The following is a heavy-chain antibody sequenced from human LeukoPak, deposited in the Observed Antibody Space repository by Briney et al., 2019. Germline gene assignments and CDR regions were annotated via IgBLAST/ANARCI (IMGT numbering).Heavy chain of an antibody. CDR3: AKEFWGSGGAFDI. V-gene: IGHV3-43*01. Sequence: GGSLTLSCAVSGFTFDDYTMHCVRHVEGEGREWDSLSNWDGGSTYYADSVEGRFTISRDNSKNSLYLQMNSLRTEDTALYYCAKEFWGSGGAFDIWGQGTMVTVSS. CDR1: GFTFDDYT. J-gene: IGHJ3*02. D-gene: IGHD3-16*01. CDR2: SNWDGGST.